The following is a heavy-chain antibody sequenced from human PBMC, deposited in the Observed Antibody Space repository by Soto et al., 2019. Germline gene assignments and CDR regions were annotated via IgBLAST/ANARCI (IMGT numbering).Heavy chain of an antibody. D-gene: IGHD5-12*01. J-gene: IGHJ4*02. V-gene: IGHV3-11*01. Sequence: GESLRLSCAASGFTFSDYYMSWIRQAPGKGLEWVSYISSSGSTIYYADSVKGRFTISRDNAKNSLYLQMNSLRAEDTAVYYCARDSDPGVATTALDYWGQGTLVTVSS. CDR3: ARDSDPGVATTALDY. CDR2: ISSSGSTI. CDR1: GFTFSDYY.